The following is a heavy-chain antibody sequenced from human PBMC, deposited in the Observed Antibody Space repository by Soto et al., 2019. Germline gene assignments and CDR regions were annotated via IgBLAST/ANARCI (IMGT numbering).Heavy chain of an antibody. CDR2: MIPNSGNT. V-gene: IGHV1-8*01. Sequence: GVSVKVSCKASGYTFTSYLINWVGKATGQGIEWMGWMIPNSGNTGYAQKCQGRVTMTRNTSISTDYMELSSLITEDTAVYYCARDKRYNWNDASAFDIWGQRTMGTVSS. CDR3: ARDKRYNWNDASAFDI. D-gene: IGHD1-1*01. CDR1: GYTFTSYL. J-gene: IGHJ3*02.